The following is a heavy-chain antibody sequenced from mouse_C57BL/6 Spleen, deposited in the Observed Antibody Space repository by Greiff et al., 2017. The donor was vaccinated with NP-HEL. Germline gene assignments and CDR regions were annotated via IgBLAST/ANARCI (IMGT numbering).Heavy chain of an antibody. CDR1: GYSFTDYN. D-gene: IGHD1-1*02. CDR3: ARGGEKIGLLWYRYAMDY. CDR2: INPNYGTT. Sequence: EVKLQESGPELVKPGASVKISCKASGYSFTDYNMNWVKQSNGKSLEWIGVINPNYGTTSYNQKFKGKATLTVDQSSSTAYMQLNSLTSEDSAVYYCARGGEKIGLLWYRYAMDYWGQGTSVTVSS. V-gene: IGHV1-39*01. J-gene: IGHJ4*01.